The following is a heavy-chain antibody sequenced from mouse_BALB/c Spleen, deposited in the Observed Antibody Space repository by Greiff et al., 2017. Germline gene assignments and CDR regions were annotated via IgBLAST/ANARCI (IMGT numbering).Heavy chain of an antibody. Sequence: EVKVVESGGGLVKPGGSLKLSCAASGFTFSSYAMSWVRQTPEKRLEWVASISSGGSTYYPDSVKGRFTISRDNARNILYLQMSSLRSEDTAMYYCARGGGIYYGYDWYFDVWGAGTTVTVSS. CDR2: ISSGGST. J-gene: IGHJ1*01. CDR1: GFTFSSYA. V-gene: IGHV5-6-5*01. CDR3: ARGGGIYYGYDWYFDV. D-gene: IGHD1-2*01.